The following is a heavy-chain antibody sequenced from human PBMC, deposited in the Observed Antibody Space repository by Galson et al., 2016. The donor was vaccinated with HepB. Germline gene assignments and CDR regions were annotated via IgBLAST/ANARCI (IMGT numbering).Heavy chain of an antibody. J-gene: IGHJ4*02. Sequence: SLRLSCAASGFTFSTYWMSWVRPAPGKGLEWVANIKQDGSEKYYVDSVKGRFTVSRDNAKSSLYLQMDSLRAEDTAVYYCARGALLRYYWGQGIQVTVSS. CDR3: ARGALLRYY. CDR2: IKQDGSEK. CDR1: GFTFSTYW. V-gene: IGHV3-7*01. D-gene: IGHD2-15*01.